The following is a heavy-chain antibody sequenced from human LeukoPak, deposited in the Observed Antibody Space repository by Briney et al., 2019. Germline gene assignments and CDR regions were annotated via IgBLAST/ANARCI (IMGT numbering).Heavy chain of an antibody. D-gene: IGHD2-8*01. CDR1: GFTFSSYE. Sequence: GGSLRLSCAASGFTFSSYEMNWVRQAPGKGLEWVSYISSSASTIYYADSVKGRFTISRDNAKKSLYLQMNSLRAEDTAVYYCAKDGLMRFFDYWGQGTLVTVSS. J-gene: IGHJ4*02. CDR2: ISSSASTI. CDR3: AKDGLMRFFDY. V-gene: IGHV3-48*03.